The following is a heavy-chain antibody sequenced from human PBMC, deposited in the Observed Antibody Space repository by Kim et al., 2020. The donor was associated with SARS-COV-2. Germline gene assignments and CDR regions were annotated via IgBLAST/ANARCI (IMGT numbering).Heavy chain of an antibody. J-gene: IGHJ4*02. Sequence: STNYNPSLKSRVTISRDTARNHFSRKLTSVTAADTAVYFCARDMGWYHLDYWGQGTLVTVSA. V-gene: IGHV4-61*03. CDR2: ST. D-gene: IGHD6-19*01. CDR3: ARDMGWYHLDY.